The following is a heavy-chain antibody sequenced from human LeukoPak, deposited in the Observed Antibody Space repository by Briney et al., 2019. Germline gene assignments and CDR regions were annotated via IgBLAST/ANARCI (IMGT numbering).Heavy chain of an antibody. CDR1: GFTFSSYA. Sequence: GGSLRLSCAASGFTFSSYAMHWVRQAPGKGLEYVSAISSNGGSTYYANSVKGRFTISRDNSKNTLYLQMGSLRAEDTAVYYCARGLLRGYGSGSYCDYWGQGTLVTVSS. V-gene: IGHV3-64*01. D-gene: IGHD3-10*01. CDR3: ARGLLRGYGSGSYCDY. J-gene: IGHJ4*02. CDR2: ISSNGGST.